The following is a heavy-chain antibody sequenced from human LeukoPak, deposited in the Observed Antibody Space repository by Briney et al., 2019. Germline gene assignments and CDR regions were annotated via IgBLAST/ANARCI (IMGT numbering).Heavy chain of an antibody. CDR2: ISAYNGNT. J-gene: IGHJ5*02. D-gene: IGHD1-26*01. Sequence: GASVKVSCKASGYTFTSYAISWVRQAPGRGVEWMGWISAYNGNTNYAQKLQGRVTMTTDTSTSTAYMELRSLRSDDTAVYYCARESGPHPENRIVGATAYNWFDPWGQGTLVTVSS. CDR3: ARESGPHPENRIVGATAYNWFDP. V-gene: IGHV1-18*01. CDR1: GYTFTSYA.